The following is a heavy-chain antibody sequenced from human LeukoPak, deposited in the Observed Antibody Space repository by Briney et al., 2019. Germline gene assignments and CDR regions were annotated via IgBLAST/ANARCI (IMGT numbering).Heavy chain of an antibody. CDR1: GDSISSSSYY. CDR2: IYYSGST. J-gene: IGHJ5*01. D-gene: IGHD3/OR15-3a*01. V-gene: IGHV4-61*05. Sequence: SETLSLTCTVSGDSISSSSYYWGWIRQPPGKGLEWIGYIYYSGSTNYNPSLKSRVTISVDTSKNQFSLKLSSVTAADTAVYYCARCTGDWPHVNWFDSWGQGTMVTVSS. CDR3: ARCTGDWPHVNWFDS.